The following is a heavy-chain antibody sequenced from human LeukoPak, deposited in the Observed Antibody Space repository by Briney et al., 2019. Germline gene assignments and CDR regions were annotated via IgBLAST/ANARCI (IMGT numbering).Heavy chain of an antibody. CDR1: GGSISSYY. V-gene: IGHV4-59*08. CDR3: ARQGGGFWYFDL. CDR2: IYYIGRT. Sequence: PSETLSLTCIVSGGSISSYYWSWIRQPPGKGLEWVGYIYYIGRTNYNPSLRSRVTISVDTSKNQFSLKLSSVTAADTAVYYCARQGGGFWYFDLWGRGTLVTVSS. D-gene: IGHD6-25*01. J-gene: IGHJ2*01.